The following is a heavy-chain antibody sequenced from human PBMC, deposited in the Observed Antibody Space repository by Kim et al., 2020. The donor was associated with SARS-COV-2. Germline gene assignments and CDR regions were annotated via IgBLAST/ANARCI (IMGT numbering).Heavy chain of an antibody. J-gene: IGHJ4*02. CDR1: GFTFSSYW. CDR2: INSDGSST. D-gene: IGHD3-10*01. CDR3: ARGRWFAELLRVRSIDY. Sequence: GGSLRLSCAASGFTFSSYWMHWVRQAPGKGLVWVSRINSDGSSTSYADSVKGRFTISRDNAKNTLYLQMNSLRAEDTAVYYCARGRWFAELLRVRSIDYWGQGTLVTVSS. V-gene: IGHV3-74*01.